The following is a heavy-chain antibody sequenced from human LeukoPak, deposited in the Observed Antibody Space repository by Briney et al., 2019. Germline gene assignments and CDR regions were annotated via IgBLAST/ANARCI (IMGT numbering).Heavy chain of an antibody. D-gene: IGHD3-10*01. Sequence: PGGSLRLSCAASGFTVSSNYMSWVRQAPGKGLEWVSVIYSGGSTYYADSVKGRFTISRDNSKNTLYLQMNSLRAEDTAVYYCARDRQYYYGSGRANWFDPWGQGTLVTVSS. CDR2: IYSGGST. CDR1: GFTVSSNY. V-gene: IGHV3-53*01. J-gene: IGHJ5*02. CDR3: ARDRQYYYGSGRANWFDP.